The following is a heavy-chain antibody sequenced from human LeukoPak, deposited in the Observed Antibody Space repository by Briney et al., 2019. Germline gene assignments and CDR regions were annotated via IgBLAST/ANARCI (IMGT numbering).Heavy chain of an antibody. V-gene: IGHV3-9*01. J-gene: IGHJ5*02. D-gene: IGHD2-15*01. Sequence: GGSLRLSCAASGFTFDDYAMHWVRQAPGKGLEWVSGISWNSGSIGYADSVKGRFTISRDNAKNSLYLQMNSLRAEDTALYYCAKGGSGGTYNWFDPWGQGTLVTVSS. CDR3: AKGGSGGTYNWFDP. CDR2: ISWNSGSI. CDR1: GFTFDDYA.